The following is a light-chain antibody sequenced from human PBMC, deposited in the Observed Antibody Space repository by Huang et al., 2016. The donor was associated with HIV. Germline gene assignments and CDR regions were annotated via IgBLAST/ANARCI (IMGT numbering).Light chain of an antibody. CDR2: AAS. CDR3: HQYNNWPQT. J-gene: IGKJ1*01. V-gene: IGKV3-15*01. CDR1: KSVSSN. Sequence: EIVMTQSPATLSVSPGERATLSCRASKSVSSNLAWYQHKPGQAPRLLIYAASARASGIPARFSGSGSGTEFTLTISSLQSEDFAVYYCHQYNNWPQTFGQGTKVEIK.